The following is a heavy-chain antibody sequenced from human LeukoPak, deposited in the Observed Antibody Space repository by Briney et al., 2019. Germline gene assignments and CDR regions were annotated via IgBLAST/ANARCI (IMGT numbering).Heavy chain of an antibody. V-gene: IGHV3-30*04. J-gene: IGHJ4*02. Sequence: GGSLRLSCAASGFTFSSYAMHWVRQAPGKGLEWVAVISYDGSNKYYADSVKGRFTISRDNSKNTLYLQVNSLRAEDTAVYYCARDSYYDILTGYSPPLGFDYRGQGTLVTVSS. CDR1: GFTFSSYA. CDR3: ARDSYYDILTGYSPPLGFDY. D-gene: IGHD3-9*01. CDR2: ISYDGSNK.